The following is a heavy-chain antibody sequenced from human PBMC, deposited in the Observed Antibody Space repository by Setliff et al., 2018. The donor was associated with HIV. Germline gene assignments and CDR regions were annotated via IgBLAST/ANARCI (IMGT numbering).Heavy chain of an antibody. V-gene: IGHV4-61*09. CDR2: IYTSGTT. CDR3: ARADFWSGYFNFDF. D-gene: IGHD3-3*01. Sequence: SETLSLTCTVSGGSVSSGAYYWNWIRQPAGKGLEWIGQIYTSGTTNYLLSLKSRVTISRDTSKNQFSLKLSSVTAADTAVYYCARADFWSGYFNFDFWGQGTLVTVSS. J-gene: IGHJ4*02. CDR1: GGSVSSGAYY.